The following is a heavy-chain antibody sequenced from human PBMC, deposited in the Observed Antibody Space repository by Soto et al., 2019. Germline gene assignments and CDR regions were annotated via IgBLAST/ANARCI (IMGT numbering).Heavy chain of an antibody. J-gene: IGHJ5*02. V-gene: IGHV3-13*04. Sequence: EVQVVESGGGLVQPGGSLRLSCAASGFTFSRYDMHWVRQATGRGLEWVSGIGISGDTYYAGSVKGRFTISRENAKNSVYLQMNSLRAGDTAVYYCARGALGFDPWGQGTLVAVSS. CDR3: ARGALGFDP. D-gene: IGHD6-6*01. CDR2: IGISGDT. CDR1: GFTFSRYD.